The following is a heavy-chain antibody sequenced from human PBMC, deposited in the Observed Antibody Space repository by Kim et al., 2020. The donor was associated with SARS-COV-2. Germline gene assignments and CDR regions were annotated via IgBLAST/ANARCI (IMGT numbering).Heavy chain of an antibody. CDR2: ISGSGGGT. V-gene: IGHV3-23*01. D-gene: IGHD6-19*01. J-gene: IGHJ4*02. Sequence: GGSLRLSCAASGFTFSSYAMSWVRQAPGKGLEWVSAISGSGGGTYYADSVKGRFTISRDNSKNTLYLQMNSLRAEDTAVYYCAKDSSGWPLNYFDSCGQGTLVTASS. CDR1: GFTFSSYA. CDR3: AKDSSGWPLNYFDS.